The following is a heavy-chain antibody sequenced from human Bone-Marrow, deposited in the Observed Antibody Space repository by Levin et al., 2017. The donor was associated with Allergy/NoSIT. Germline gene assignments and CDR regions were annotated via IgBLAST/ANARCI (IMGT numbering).Heavy chain of an antibody. V-gene: IGHV3-30-3*01. CDR1: GFTFSNYA. Sequence: AGGSLRLSCAASGFTFSNYALHWVRRAPGKGLEWVGLISYDGGDKYYAGSVKGRFTISRDNSKNTLYLQMHSLRAEDTAVFYCARDLGVSATTYHSWYFDVWGRGTLVTVSP. D-gene: IGHD1-1*01. CDR3: ARDLGVSATTYHSWYFDV. CDR2: ISYDGGDK. J-gene: IGHJ2*01.